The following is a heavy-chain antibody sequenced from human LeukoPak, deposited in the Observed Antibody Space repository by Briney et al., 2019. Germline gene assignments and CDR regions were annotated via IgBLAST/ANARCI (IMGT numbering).Heavy chain of an antibody. CDR3: ASHNSYGSDLFDY. V-gene: IGHV4-34*01. J-gene: IGHJ4*02. D-gene: IGHD5-18*01. Sequence: SGTLSLTCAVYGASFSGYYWSWIRQPPGKGLEWIGQIDHSGRTSYNPSLKSRVTISVDTSKNQFSLKLSSVTAADTAVYYCASHNSYGSDLFDYWGQGTLVTVSS. CDR2: IDHSGRT. CDR1: GASFSGYY.